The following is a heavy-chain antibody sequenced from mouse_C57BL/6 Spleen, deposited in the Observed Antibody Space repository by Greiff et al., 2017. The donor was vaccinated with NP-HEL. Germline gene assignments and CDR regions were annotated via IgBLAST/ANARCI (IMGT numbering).Heavy chain of an antibody. CDR1: GFSLSTSNMG. CDR2: IWWNDDK. CDR3: AQMRWLLRTYAMDY. D-gene: IGHD2-3*01. V-gene: IGHV8-5*01. J-gene: IGHJ4*01. Sequence: QVTLKESGPGILQPSQTLSLTCSFSGFSLSTSNMGIGWIRQPSGKGLEWLAHIWWNDDKYYNPSLKSRLTNAKDTSNNQVFLKITSVDTADTATYYCAQMRWLLRTYAMDYWGQGTSVTVSS.